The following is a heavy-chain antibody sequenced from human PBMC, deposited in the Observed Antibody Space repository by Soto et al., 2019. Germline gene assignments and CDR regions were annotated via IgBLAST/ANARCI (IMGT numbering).Heavy chain of an antibody. CDR1: GGSLSRYC. V-gene: IGHV4-4*07. Sequence: PSETLSLTCTVSGGSLSRYCWRWIRQPSGKGLEWIGRIYPSGSTNYSPSLKSRVTMSVDTSKNQLSLKLSSVTAADTAVYYCARGEIGNGYGMDVWGQGTTVTVSS. CDR3: ARGEIGNGYGMDV. J-gene: IGHJ6*02. D-gene: IGHD2-8*01. CDR2: IYPSGST.